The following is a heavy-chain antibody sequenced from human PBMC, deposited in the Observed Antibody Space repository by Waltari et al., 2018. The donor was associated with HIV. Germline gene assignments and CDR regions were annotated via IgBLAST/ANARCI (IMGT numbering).Heavy chain of an antibody. Sequence: QVQLVQSGSELKKPGASVKVSCKASGYSFTSYGINWVRQAPGQGLEWMGWINTNTGNPTYAQGFTGRFVFSLDTSVTTAYLQIRTLKAEDTALYYCARDRDVITVIAAPDLWGQGTMVT. V-gene: IGHV7-4-1*02. CDR2: INTNTGNP. J-gene: IGHJ3*01. CDR3: ARDRDVITVIAAPDL. D-gene: IGHD6-25*01. CDR1: GYSFTSYG.